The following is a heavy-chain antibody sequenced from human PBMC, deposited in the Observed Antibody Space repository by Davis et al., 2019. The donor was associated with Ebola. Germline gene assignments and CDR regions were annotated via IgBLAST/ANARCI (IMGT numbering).Heavy chain of an antibody. D-gene: IGHD3-10*01. J-gene: IGHJ4*02. CDR2: IYSGGST. CDR3: ARELITMVQGIIITAYYFDY. Sequence: GESLKISCAASGFTVSSNYMSWVRQAPGKGLEWVSVIYSGGSTDYADSVKGRFTISRDNAKNSLYLQMNSLRAEDTAVYYCARELITMVQGIIITAYYFDYWGQGTLVTVSS. V-gene: IGHV3-53*01. CDR1: GFTVSSNY.